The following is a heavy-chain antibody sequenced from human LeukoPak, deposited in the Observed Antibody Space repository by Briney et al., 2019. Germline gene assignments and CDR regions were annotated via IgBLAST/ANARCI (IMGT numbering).Heavy chain of an antibody. CDR2: IYWDDDT. V-gene: IGHV2-5*02. J-gene: IGHJ4*02. D-gene: IGHD3-22*01. CDR1: GFSLSTTGVG. Sequence: SGPTLVKPTQTLTLTCTFSGFSLSTTGVGVGLIRQPPGRALEWPALIYWDDDTRYSPSLRGRLTFTQDSSRNQVVLTMTNMDPVDTARYYCVHLIYYDSSGYSRAFDYWGQRTLVTVSS. CDR3: VHLIYYDSSGYSRAFDY.